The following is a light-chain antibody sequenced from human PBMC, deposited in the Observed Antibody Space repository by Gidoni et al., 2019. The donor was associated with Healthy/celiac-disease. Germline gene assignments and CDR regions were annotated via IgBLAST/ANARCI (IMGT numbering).Light chain of an antibody. CDR3: QQSYSTPPFT. CDR2: AAS. Sequence: DIQMTQSPSSLSASVGDRVTITCRASQSISSYLNWYQQKPGKAPKLLIYAASSLQSGVPSSFSGSGSGTDFTLTIIFLQPEEFATYYCQQSYSTPPFTFGPGTKVDIK. V-gene: IGKV1-39*01. CDR1: QSISSY. J-gene: IGKJ3*01.